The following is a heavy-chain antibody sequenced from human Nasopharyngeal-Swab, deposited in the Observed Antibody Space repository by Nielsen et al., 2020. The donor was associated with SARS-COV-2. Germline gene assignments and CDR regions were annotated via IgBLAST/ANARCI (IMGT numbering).Heavy chain of an antibody. D-gene: IGHD6-13*01. V-gene: IGHV4-39*01. Sequence: WIRQPPGKGLEWIGSIYYSGSTYYNPSLKSRVTISVDTSKNKFSLKLISGTAADTAVYYCARWKGIAAAWDYWGQGTLVTISS. CDR2: IYYSGST. CDR3: ARWKGIAAAWDY. J-gene: IGHJ4*02.